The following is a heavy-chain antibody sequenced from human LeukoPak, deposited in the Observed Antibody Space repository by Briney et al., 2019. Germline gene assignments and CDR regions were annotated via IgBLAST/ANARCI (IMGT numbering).Heavy chain of an antibody. CDR2: ISSSGRTI. CDR3: AKTSLWDGSGHYYYMDV. CDR1: GFTFSIYE. J-gene: IGHJ6*03. V-gene: IGHV3-48*03. D-gene: IGHD3-3*01. Sequence: GGSLRLSCAASGFTFSIYEMNWVRQAPGKGLEWVSYISSSGRTIYYAHSVKGRFTISRDNAKNTVDLQMNSLRAEDTAMYYCAKTSLWDGSGHYYYMDVWGKGTAVTISS.